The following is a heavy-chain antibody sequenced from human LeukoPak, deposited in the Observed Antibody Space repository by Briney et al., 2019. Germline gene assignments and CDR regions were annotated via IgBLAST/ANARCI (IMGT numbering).Heavy chain of an antibody. J-gene: IGHJ4*02. Sequence: PSETLSLTCRVSGASVSNYYWSWIRQSPGKGLEWIGFFHYSGSTNYNPSLNSRVTTSIDTSMNQLSLTLVSVTAADTAVYFCARHHDGGPKLRLDFWSLGVLVTVSS. D-gene: IGHD2-15*01. CDR2: FHYSGST. CDR1: GASVSNYY. V-gene: IGHV4-59*08. CDR3: ARHHDGGPKLRLDF.